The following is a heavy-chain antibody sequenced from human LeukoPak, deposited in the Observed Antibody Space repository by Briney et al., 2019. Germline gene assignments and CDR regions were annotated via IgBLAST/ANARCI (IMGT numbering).Heavy chain of an antibody. J-gene: IGHJ4*02. V-gene: IGHV3-21*01. CDR1: GFTFSSYS. CDR3: ASDPDSPFDY. CDR2: ISSSSSYI. Sequence: PGGSLRLSCAASGFTFSSYSMNWVRQAPGKGLEWVSSISSSSSYIYYADSVKGRFTISRDNAKNSLHLQMNSLRAEDTAVYYCASDPDSPFDYWGQGTLVTVSS. D-gene: IGHD1-14*01.